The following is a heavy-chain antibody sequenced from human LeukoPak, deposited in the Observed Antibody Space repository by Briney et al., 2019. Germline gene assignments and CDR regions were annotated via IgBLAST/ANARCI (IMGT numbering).Heavy chain of an antibody. Sequence: SETLSLTCTVSGVSISRCYWSWIRQPPGRGLQGIGYIYHSGSTNYHPSLKSQVTISVDTSKNQFSLKLSSVTAADTAVYYCARLGAAAGHYYYYGMDVWGQGTAVTVSS. CDR3: ARLGAAAGHYYYYGMDV. V-gene: IGHV4-59*08. J-gene: IGHJ6*02. CDR2: IYHSGST. CDR1: GVSISRCY. D-gene: IGHD6-13*01.